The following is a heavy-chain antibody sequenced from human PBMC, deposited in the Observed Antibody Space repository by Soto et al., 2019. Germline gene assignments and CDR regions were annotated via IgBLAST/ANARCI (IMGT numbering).Heavy chain of an antibody. CDR1: GFTFTNAW. D-gene: IGHD2-15*01. CDR2: IKSKTDGGAT. Sequence: EVQLVESGGGLVKPGGSLRLSCAASGFTFTNAWMNWVRQAPGKGLGWVGRIKSKTDGGATDYAAPVKGRFTISRDDSRNTLYLQMNSLNTEDTAVYYCTTLTVVDVHSDYWGQGTLVVVSS. J-gene: IGHJ4*02. V-gene: IGHV3-15*01. CDR3: TTLTVVDVHSDY.